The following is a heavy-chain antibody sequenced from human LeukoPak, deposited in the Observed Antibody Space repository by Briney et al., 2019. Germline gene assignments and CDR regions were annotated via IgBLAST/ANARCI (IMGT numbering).Heavy chain of an antibody. Sequence: GGSLRLSCAASGFTFSNAWMSWVRQAPGKGLEWVGRIKSKTDGGTTDYAAPVKGRFTISRDDSKNTLYLQMNSLKTEDTAVYYCTTDRVTGTTIKGSDDAFDIWGQGTMVTVSS. J-gene: IGHJ3*02. CDR3: TTDRVTGTTIKGSDDAFDI. V-gene: IGHV3-15*01. CDR2: IKSKTDGGTT. CDR1: GFTFSNAW. D-gene: IGHD1-7*01.